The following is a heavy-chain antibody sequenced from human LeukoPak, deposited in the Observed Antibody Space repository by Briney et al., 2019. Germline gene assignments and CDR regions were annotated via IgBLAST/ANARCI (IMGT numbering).Heavy chain of an antibody. D-gene: IGHD3-10*01. Sequence: RSLRLSCAASGCTFSSYTIHWVRQAPGKGLEWVTLISHDGRNKNYADSVKGRFTISRDNSKKTLYLEVNSLRPEDTAVYYCARGSHQDYFGSMTYLFDYWGQGILVTVSS. CDR1: GCTFSSYT. CDR2: ISHDGRNK. V-gene: IGHV3-30*04. J-gene: IGHJ4*02. CDR3: ARGSHQDYFGSMTYLFDY.